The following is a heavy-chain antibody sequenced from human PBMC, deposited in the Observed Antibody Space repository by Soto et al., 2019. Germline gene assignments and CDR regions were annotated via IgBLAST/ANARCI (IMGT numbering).Heavy chain of an antibody. J-gene: IGHJ5*02. Sequence: EEQLVESGGGLVKPGGSLRLSCVGSGFTFSQAWMSWVRQTPGKGLEWVGRIKSKNVGGAIDYAAPVRGRFTISRDDSENTVFLQMDGLKSEDTGVYYCTTDSGFSWGWVDPWGLGTLVTVSS. CDR2: IKSKNVGGAI. V-gene: IGHV3-15*01. CDR3: TTDSGFSWGWVDP. CDR1: GFTFSQAW. D-gene: IGHD5-18*01.